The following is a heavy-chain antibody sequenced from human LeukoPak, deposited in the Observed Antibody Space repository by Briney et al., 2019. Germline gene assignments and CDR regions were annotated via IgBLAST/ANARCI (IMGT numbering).Heavy chain of an antibody. J-gene: IGHJ3*02. CDR1: GYMFTSYW. CDR2: INPDDSYT. D-gene: IGHD3-22*01. V-gene: IGHV5-51*01. CDR3: ARLEVVVVTPGRAAFDI. Sequence: GESLKISCKGSGYMFTSYWIGWVRQMPGKGLEWMGIINPDDSYTNYSPSFQGHVTISADKSISTAYLQWSSLKASDTAMYYCARLEVVVVTPGRAAFDIWGQGTMVTVSS.